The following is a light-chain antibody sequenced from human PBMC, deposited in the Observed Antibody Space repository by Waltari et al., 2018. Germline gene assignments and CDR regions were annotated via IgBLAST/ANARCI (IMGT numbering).Light chain of an antibody. J-gene: IGLJ1*01. Sequence: QSSLTQPAPVSGSPGPSITISCTGTNTDLDAYDYVPWYQQYPGKAHQLMLFEVSNRPSGASIRFSGSKSGNTASLTISGLLPEDEADYYCSSFTTSSTQVFGTGTKVTVL. CDR1: NTDLDAYDY. V-gene: IGLV2-14*01. CDR2: EVS. CDR3: SSFTTSSTQV.